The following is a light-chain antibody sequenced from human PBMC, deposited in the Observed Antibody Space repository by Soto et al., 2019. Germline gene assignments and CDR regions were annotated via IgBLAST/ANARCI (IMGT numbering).Light chain of an antibody. CDR3: QQYGNSPLT. CDR1: QRVSSSY. CDR2: GAS. V-gene: IGKV3-20*01. Sequence: EIVLTQSPGTLSLSPGERATLSYRASQRVSSSYLAWYQQKPGQAPRLLIFGASSRATGIPDRFSGSGSGTDFTLTISRLEPEDFAVYYCQQYGNSPLTFGGGTKVDI. J-gene: IGKJ4*01.